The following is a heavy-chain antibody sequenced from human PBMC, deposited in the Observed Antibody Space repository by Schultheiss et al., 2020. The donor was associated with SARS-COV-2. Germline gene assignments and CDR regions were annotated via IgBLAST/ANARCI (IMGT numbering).Heavy chain of an antibody. D-gene: IGHD3-10*01. CDR1: GGSFSGYY. J-gene: IGHJ4*02. Sequence: SETLSLTCAVYGGSFSGYYWSWIRQPPGKGLEWIGEINHTGSTNYNPSFKSRVTISVDTSKNQFSLKLSSVTAADTAVYYCAGGPGYFDYWGQGTLVTVSS. CDR3: AGGPGYFDY. V-gene: IGHV4-34*01. CDR2: INHTGST.